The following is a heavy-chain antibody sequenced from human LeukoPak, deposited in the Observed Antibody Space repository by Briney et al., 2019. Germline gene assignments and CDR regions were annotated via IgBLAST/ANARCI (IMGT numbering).Heavy chain of an antibody. V-gene: IGHV5-51*01. Sequence: GESLKISCKGSGYSFTSYWIGWVRQMPGKGLEWMGIIYPGDSDTRYSPSFQGQVTISADKSISTAYLQWSSLKASDTAVYYCARLVREIYHYDSSGLEDDAFDIWGQGTMVTVSS. CDR3: ARLVREIYHYDSSGLEDDAFDI. CDR1: GYSFTSYW. J-gene: IGHJ3*02. D-gene: IGHD3-22*01. CDR2: IYPGDSDT.